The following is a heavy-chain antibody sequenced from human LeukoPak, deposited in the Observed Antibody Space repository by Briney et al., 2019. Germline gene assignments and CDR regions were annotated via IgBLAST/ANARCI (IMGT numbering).Heavy chain of an antibody. Sequence: KPSETLSLTCTVSGGSISSGSYYWSWIRQPAGKGLEWIGRIYTSGSTNYNPSLKSRVTISVDTSKNQFSLKLSSVTAADTAVYYCARTPRLFNYYYMDVWGKGTTVTVSS. D-gene: IGHD6-25*01. CDR2: IYTSGST. V-gene: IGHV4-61*02. CDR1: GGSISSGSYY. CDR3: ARTPRLFNYYYMDV. J-gene: IGHJ6*03.